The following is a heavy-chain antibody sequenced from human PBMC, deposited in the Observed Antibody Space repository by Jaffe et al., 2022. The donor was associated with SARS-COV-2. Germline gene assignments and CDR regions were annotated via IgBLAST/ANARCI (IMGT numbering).Heavy chain of an antibody. CDR2: INHSGST. D-gene: IGHD6-19*01. Sequence: QVQLQQWGAGLLKPSETLSLTCAVYGGSFSGYYWSWIRQPPGKGLEWIGEINHSGSTNYNPSLKSRVTISVDTSKNQFSLKLSSVTAADTAVYYCARGGRAVAVYFDYWGQGTLVTVSS. J-gene: IGHJ4*02. CDR3: ARGGRAVAVYFDY. V-gene: IGHV4-34*01. CDR1: GGSFSGYY.